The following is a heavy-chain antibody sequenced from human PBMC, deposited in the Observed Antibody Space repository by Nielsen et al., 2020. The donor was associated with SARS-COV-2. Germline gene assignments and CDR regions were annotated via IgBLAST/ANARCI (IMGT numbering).Heavy chain of an antibody. V-gene: IGHV4-59*12. J-gene: IGHJ4*02. Sequence: SETLSLTCTVSGGSISSYYWSWIRQPPGKGLEWIGYIYYSESTNYNPSLKSRVTISVDTSKNQFSLKVSSVTGADTAVYYCARGRLGITMTVILMTGAEHFFDSWGQGTLVTVSS. D-gene: IGHD3-22*01. CDR1: GGSISSYY. CDR2: IYYSEST. CDR3: ARGRLGITMTVILMTGAEHFFDS.